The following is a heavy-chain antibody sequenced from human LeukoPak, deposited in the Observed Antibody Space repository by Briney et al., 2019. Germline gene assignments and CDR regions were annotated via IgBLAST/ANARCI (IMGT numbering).Heavy chain of an antibody. J-gene: IGHJ5*02. D-gene: IGHD5-24*01. CDR3: AKLLGTATRGFS. V-gene: IGHV3-7*01. CDR1: GFTLSGNW. CDR2: IKPDGSQK. Sequence: GGSLTLSCEASGFTLSGNWMSWVRQAPGKGLEWVASIKPDGSQKLYVDSVKGRVTISRDNTKSSLYLQMNSLGAEHTAMYYGAKLLGTATRGFSWGRGTRVAVSS.